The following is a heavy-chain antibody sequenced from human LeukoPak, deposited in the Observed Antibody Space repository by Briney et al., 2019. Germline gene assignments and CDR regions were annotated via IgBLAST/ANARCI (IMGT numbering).Heavy chain of an antibody. J-gene: IGHJ2*01. Sequence: PGGSLRLSCAASGFTFSNYDMHWVRQATGKGLEWVSAIGTAGDTYYPGSVKGRFTISRENAKNSLYLQMNSLRAGDTAVYYCARVRKYSGYYSWYFDLWGRGTLVTVSS. CDR2: IGTAGDT. V-gene: IGHV3-13*01. CDR1: GFTFSNYD. D-gene: IGHD5-12*01. CDR3: ARVRKYSGYYSWYFDL.